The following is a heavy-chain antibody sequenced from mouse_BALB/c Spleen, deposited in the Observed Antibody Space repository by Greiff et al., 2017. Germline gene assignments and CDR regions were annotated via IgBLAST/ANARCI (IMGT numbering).Heavy chain of an antibody. D-gene: IGHD2-3*01. CDR3: TGDGPQSYAMDY. J-gene: IGHJ4*01. V-gene: IGHV1S81*02. CDR1: GYTFTSYY. CDR2: INPSNGGT. Sequence: VQLQQSGAELVKPGASVKLSCKASGYTFTSYYMYCLKQRPGQGLEGIGEINPSNGGTNFNEKFKSKATLTVDKTSSTAYMQISSLTSEDSAVYYCTGDGPQSYAMDYWGQGTSVTVSS.